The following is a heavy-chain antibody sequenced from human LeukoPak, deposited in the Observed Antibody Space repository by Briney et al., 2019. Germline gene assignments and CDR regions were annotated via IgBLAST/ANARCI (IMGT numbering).Heavy chain of an antibody. CDR1: GYTFTGYY. J-gene: IGHJ4*02. CDR2: INPNSGGT. Sequence: ASVKVSCKASGYTFTGYYMHWVRQAPGQGLGWMGWINPNSGGTNYAQKFQGRVTMTRDTSISTAYMELSRLRSDDTAVYYCARDSDAGGAAAPDYWGQGPWSPSPQ. D-gene: IGHD6-13*01. CDR3: ARDSDAGGAAAPDY. V-gene: IGHV1-2*02.